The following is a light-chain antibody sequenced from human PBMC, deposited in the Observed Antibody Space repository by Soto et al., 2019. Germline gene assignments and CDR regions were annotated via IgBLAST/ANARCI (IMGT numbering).Light chain of an antibody. CDR3: AAWDDSLGGLI. CDR2: SNN. J-gene: IGLJ1*01. V-gene: IGLV1-47*01. Sequence: QSVLTQPPSASGTPGQRVTISCSGSSSNIGSNYVYWYQLLPGTAPKLLIYSNNQRPSGVPDRFSGSKSGTSASLAISGLRSEDEADYYCAAWDDSLGGLIFGSGTKVTVL. CDR1: SSNIGSNY.